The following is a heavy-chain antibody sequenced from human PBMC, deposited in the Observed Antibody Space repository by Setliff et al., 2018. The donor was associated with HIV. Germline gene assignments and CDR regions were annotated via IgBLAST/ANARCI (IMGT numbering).Heavy chain of an antibody. CDR2: ISAGGGST. CDR3: ARDAAAPAAIEGAFDI. V-gene: IGHV3-23*01. Sequence: GGSLRLSCAASGFTFSTYAMSWVRQAPGKGLEWVSTISAGGGSTYYADSVKGRFTISRDNSKNTLYLQLNSLRAEDTAVYYCARDAAAPAAIEGAFDIWGQGTMVTVSS. D-gene: IGHD2-2*02. J-gene: IGHJ3*02. CDR1: GFTFSTYA.